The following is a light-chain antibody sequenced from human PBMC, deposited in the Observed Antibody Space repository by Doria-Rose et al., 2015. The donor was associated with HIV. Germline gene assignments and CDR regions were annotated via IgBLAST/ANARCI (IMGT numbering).Light chain of an antibody. V-gene: IGKV3-20*01. CDR1: QSFNSTY. Sequence: DIVLTQSPGTLSLSPGERATLSCRASQSFNSTYLAWYQQKLGQAPSLLIYDGSTRATGIPDRFSASGSGTDFTLTINRLEPEDFALYYCHQYGTSWTFGQGTKVEI. CDR3: HQYGTSWT. J-gene: IGKJ1*01. CDR2: DGS.